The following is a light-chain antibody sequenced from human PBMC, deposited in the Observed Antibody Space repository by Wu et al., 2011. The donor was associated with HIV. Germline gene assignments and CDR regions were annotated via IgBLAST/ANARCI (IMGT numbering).Light chain of an antibody. Sequence: SCRASQSVSSSYLAWYQQKPGQAPRLLIYGASSRATGIPARFSGRGSGTDFTLIISSLEPEDFAVYYCQQHTNWPLTFGQGTRLEIK. V-gene: IGKV3D-20*02. CDR1: QSVSSSY. CDR2: GAS. J-gene: IGKJ5*01. CDR3: QQHTNWPLT.